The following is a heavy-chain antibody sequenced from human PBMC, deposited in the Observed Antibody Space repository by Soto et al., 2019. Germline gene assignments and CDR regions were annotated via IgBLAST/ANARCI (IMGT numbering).Heavy chain of an antibody. Sequence: QVQLQASGPGLVKPSETLSLTCTVSGGSISSYYGSWIRQPPGKGLEWIGYIYYSGSTNYNPSLNSPVTISVDTSKNQFSLNLSSVTAADTALYYCARTYGRNFDYWGQGTLVTVSS. D-gene: IGHD3-10*01. J-gene: IGHJ4*02. V-gene: IGHV4-59*01. CDR3: ARTYGRNFDY. CDR1: GGSISSYY. CDR2: IYYSGST.